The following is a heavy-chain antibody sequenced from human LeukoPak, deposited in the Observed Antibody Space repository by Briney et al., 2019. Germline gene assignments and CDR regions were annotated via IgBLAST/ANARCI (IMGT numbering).Heavy chain of an antibody. CDR3: ARHGYNYGPYYFDY. V-gene: IGHV4-59*08. J-gene: IGHJ4*02. CDR1: GGSTSGYY. CDR2: ISYSGDT. Sequence: SETLSLTCTVSGGSTSGYYWSWIRQPPGKGLEWIGYISYSGDTNYNPSLKSRVTISLDTSKNQFSLKLSSVTAADTAVYYCARHGYNYGPYYFDYWGQGTLVTVSS. D-gene: IGHD5-18*01.